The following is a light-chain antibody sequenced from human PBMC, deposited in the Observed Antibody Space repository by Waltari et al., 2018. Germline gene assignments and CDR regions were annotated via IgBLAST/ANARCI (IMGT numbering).Light chain of an antibody. Sequence: QSVFTQPPSLSGTPGQRVAISCTGSIPPIGGIFFNWSQQVPGTSPHLRIYRKDQRPSGVPDRFSGSKSGTSASLAISVLRSEDEADYYCAAWDDKLGGRWEFGGGTKLTVL. CDR2: RKD. CDR1: IPPIGGIF. J-gene: IGLJ2*01. V-gene: IGLV1-47*01. CDR3: AAWDDKLGGRWE.